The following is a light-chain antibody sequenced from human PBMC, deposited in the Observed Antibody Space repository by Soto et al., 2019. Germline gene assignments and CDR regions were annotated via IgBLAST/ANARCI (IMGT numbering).Light chain of an antibody. J-gene: IGKJ1*01. CDR3: QKYNRALWT. V-gene: IGKV1-27*01. CDR1: QVISNY. Sequence: DIQMTQSPSSLSASVGDRVTISCRASQVISNYLAWYQQKPGKVPKLLIYAASTLQSGVPSRFSGSGSGTDFTLTISSLQPEDVATYYCQKYNRALWTFGQGTKLEIK. CDR2: AAS.